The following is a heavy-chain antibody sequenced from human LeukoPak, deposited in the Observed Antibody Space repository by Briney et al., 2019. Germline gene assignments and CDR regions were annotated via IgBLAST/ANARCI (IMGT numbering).Heavy chain of an antibody. CDR3: AKGALRGYGGYDRVGFALN. J-gene: IGHJ4*02. Sequence: GGSLRLSCAASGFTFSSYAMSWVRQAPGKGLEWVSGINGGGGSTYYADSMKGRFTISRDNSKNTLYLQMNSLRAEDTAVYYCAKGALRGYGGYDRVGFALNWGQGTLVTVSS. D-gene: IGHD5-12*01. V-gene: IGHV3-23*01. CDR2: INGGGGST. CDR1: GFTFSSYA.